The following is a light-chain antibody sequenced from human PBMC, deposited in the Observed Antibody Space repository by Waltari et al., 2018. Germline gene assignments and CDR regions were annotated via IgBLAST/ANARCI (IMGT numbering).Light chain of an antibody. Sequence: DIVMTQSPDSLAVSLGERATIFCKSSQSVLYSSNNQNYLAWYQQKPGQPPKLLFYWASTRQSGVPDRFSGSGSGTDFTLTISSLQADDVAVYYCQQYSSTPPTFGQGTKVEIK. V-gene: IGKV4-1*01. CDR1: QSVLYSSNNQNY. CDR2: WAS. CDR3: QQYSSTPPT. J-gene: IGKJ1*01.